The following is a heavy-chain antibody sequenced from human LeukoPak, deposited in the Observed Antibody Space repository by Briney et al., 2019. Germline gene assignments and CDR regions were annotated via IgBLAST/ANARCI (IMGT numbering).Heavy chain of an antibody. Sequence: SETLSLTCTVSGGSISSSSYYWGWIRQPPGKGLEWIGSIYYSGSTYYNPSLKSRVTMSVDTSKNQFSLKLSSVTAADTAVYYCASPADPYGSGSYPFDYWGQGTLVTVSS. CDR2: IYYSGST. CDR3: ASPADPYGSGSYPFDY. D-gene: IGHD3-10*01. CDR1: GGSISSSSYY. V-gene: IGHV4-39*01. J-gene: IGHJ4*02.